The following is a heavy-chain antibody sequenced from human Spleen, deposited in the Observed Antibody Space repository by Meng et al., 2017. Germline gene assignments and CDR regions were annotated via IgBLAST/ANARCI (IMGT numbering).Heavy chain of an antibody. CDR3: ARDPSNTSGRHAYLDF. J-gene: IGHJ4*02. D-gene: IGHD6-19*01. V-gene: IGHV1-18*01. CDR2: FVSNADT. CDR1: GYTSASYG. Sequence: QAQLLQSGAEVKKPGASVWISGKDSGYTSASYGISWFRQAPGQGLEWMGWFVSNADTYPAQKFQGRVTMTTDTSTNIGYMELRSLRADDTAVYYCARDPSNTSGRHAYLDFWGQGTLVTVSS.